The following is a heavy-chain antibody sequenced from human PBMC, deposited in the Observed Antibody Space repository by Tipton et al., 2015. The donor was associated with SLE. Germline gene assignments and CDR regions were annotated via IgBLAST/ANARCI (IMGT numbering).Heavy chain of an antibody. J-gene: IGHJ3*02. D-gene: IGHD3-10*01. V-gene: IGHV3-9*01. CDR3: AKDLLGGSFDI. Sequence: SLRLSCAASGFTFDDYAMHWVRQAPGKGLEWVSGISWNSGSIGYADSVKGRFTISRDNSTNSLYLQMNSLRTEDTALYYCAKDLLGGSFDIWGQGTMVIVSS. CDR1: GFTFDDYA. CDR2: ISWNSGSI.